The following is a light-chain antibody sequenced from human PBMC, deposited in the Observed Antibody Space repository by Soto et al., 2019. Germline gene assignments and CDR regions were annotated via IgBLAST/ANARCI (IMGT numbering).Light chain of an antibody. CDR2: DVY. CDR1: QSVYSY. CDR3: QHRNDWPFT. J-gene: IGKJ4*01. Sequence: EVVLTQSPATLSLSPGERATLSCRASQSVYSYLAWYQQKPGQPPRLLISDVYNRATGIPARFSGSGYGTDFTLTISSLEPEDFAVYYCQHRNDWPFTFGGGTKVEIK. V-gene: IGKV3-11*01.